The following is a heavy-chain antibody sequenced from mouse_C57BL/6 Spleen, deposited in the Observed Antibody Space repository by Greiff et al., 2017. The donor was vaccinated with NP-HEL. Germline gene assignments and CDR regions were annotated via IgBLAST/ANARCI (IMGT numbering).Heavy chain of an antibody. Sequence: EVQVVESGAELVKPGASVKLSCTASGFNIKDYYMHWVKQRTEQGLEWIGRIDPEDGETKYAPKFQGKATITADTSSNTAYLQLSSLTSEDTAVYYCVPYYGNYYAMDYWGQGTSVTVSS. CDR3: VPYYGNYYAMDY. CDR1: GFNIKDYY. D-gene: IGHD2-10*01. J-gene: IGHJ4*01. V-gene: IGHV14-2*01. CDR2: IDPEDGET.